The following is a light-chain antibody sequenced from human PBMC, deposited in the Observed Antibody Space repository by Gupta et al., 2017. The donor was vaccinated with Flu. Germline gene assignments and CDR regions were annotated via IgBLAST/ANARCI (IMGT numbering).Light chain of an antibody. V-gene: IGLV1-51*01. CDR3: GTWDSSLSEGNV. CDR1: SSNIGNNY. Sequence: SSNIGNNYVSWYQQLPGTAPKLLIYDNNKRPSGIPDRFSGSKSGTSATLGITGLQTGDEADYYCGTWDSSLSEGNVFGTGTKVTVL. CDR2: DNN. J-gene: IGLJ1*01.